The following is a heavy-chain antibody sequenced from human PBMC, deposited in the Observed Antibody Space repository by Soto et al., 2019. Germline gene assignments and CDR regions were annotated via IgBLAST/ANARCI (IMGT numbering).Heavy chain of an antibody. D-gene: IGHD1-1*01. J-gene: IGHJ6*02. CDR3: AKDGTTGGQHYYGMDV. V-gene: IGHV3-23*01. CDR2: IGRGDDK. Sequence: GGSLRLSCGASGFTFSGYVMNWVRQGPGKGLEWVSTIGRGDDKYYADSVKGRFTISRDTSKNTLFLQMTSLRAEDTALYFCAKDGTTGGQHYYGMDVWGQGTTVTDSS. CDR1: GFTFSGYV.